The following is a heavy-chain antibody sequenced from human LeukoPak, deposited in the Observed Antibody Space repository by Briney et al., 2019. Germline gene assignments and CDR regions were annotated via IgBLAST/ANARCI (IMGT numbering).Heavy chain of an antibody. J-gene: IGHJ4*02. CDR2: ISGSGGNT. D-gene: IGHD6-13*01. CDR1: GFTFSSYA. V-gene: IGHV3-23*01. CDR3: AKERNGRAVAGIFDY. Sequence: PGGSLRLSCAASGFTFSSYAMSWVRQAPGKGLEWVSGISGSGGNTYHADSVKGRFSISRDNSKNTLYLQMNSLRAEDTALYYCAKERNGRAVAGIFDYWGQGTLVTVSS.